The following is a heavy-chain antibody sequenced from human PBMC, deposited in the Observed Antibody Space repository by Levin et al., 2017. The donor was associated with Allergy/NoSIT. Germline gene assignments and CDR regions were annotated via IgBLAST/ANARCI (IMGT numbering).Heavy chain of an antibody. D-gene: IGHD3-22*01. CDR3: VREKAYYYDD. V-gene: IGHV3-48*02. J-gene: IGHJ4*02. CDR1: GFTFSTYS. CDR2: ISSSSGGI. Sequence: GGSLRLSCAASGFTFSTYSMNWVRQAPGKGLEWVSYISSSSGGIYYADSVKGRFTISRDNAKDSLYLQLNSLRDEDTAVYYCVREKAYYYDDWGQGTLVTVSS.